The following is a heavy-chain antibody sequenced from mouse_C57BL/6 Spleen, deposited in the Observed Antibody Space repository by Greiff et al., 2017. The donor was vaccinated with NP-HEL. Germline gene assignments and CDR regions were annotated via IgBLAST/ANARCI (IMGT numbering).Heavy chain of an antibody. CDR2: INPNYGTT. D-gene: IGHD2-3*01. CDR3: ARSDGYWDYFDN. CDR1: GYSFTDYN. Sequence: VQLKESGPELVKPGASVKISCKASGYSFTDYNMNWVKQSNGKSLEWIGVINPNYGTTSYNQKFKGKATLTVDQSSSTAYMQLNSLTSEDSAVYYWARSDGYWDYFDNWGQGTTLTFPS. V-gene: IGHV1-39*01. J-gene: IGHJ2*01.